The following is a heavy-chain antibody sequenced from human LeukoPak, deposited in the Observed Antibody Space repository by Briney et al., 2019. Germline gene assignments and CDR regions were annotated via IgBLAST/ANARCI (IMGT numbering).Heavy chain of an antibody. Sequence: GGSLRLSCAASGFTVSSNYMSWVRQAPGKGLEWVSVIYSGGSTYCADSVKGRFTISRHNSKNTLYLQMNSLRAEDTAVYYCAREYRYGGNSGDYWGQGTLVTVSS. CDR1: GFTVSSNY. CDR3: AREYRYGGNSGDY. CDR2: IYSGGST. V-gene: IGHV3-53*04. D-gene: IGHD4-23*01. J-gene: IGHJ4*02.